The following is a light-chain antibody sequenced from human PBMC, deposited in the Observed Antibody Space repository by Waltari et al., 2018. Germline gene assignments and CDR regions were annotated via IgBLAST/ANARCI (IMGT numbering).Light chain of an antibody. CDR3: QMYVRLPVT. CDR2: DTS. J-gene: IGKJ1*01. CDR1: GVGRA. V-gene: IGKV3D-11*01. Sequence: GVGRAFAWYQQKPGQAPRLLIYDTSTRATGISDKFSGSGSGTDFSLTISRVEPEDFAVYFCQMYVRLPVTFGQGTKVEVK.